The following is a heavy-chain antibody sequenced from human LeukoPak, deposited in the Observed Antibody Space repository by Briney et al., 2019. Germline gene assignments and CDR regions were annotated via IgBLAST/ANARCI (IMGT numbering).Heavy chain of an antibody. Sequence: GGSLRLSCAASGFTFSRYWMNWVRQAPGKGLEWVSAISGSGGSTYYADSVKGRFTISRDNSKNTLYLQMNSLRAEDTAVYYCAKALRWQGYVYWGQGTLVTVSS. CDR2: ISGSGGST. V-gene: IGHV3-23*01. D-gene: IGHD4-23*01. CDR3: AKALRWQGYVY. J-gene: IGHJ4*02. CDR1: GFTFSRYW.